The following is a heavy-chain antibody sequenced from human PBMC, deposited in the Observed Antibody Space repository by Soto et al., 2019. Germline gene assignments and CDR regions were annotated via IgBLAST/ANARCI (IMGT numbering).Heavy chain of an antibody. CDR1: GYTFTSYA. V-gene: IGHV1-3*01. CDR3: AREGLRGSGSYYSRGWFDP. D-gene: IGHD3-10*01. CDR2: INAGNGNT. Sequence: ASVKVSCKASGYTFTSYAMHWVRQAPGQRLEWMGWINAGNGNTKYSQKFQGRVTITRDTSASTAYMELSSLRSEDTAVYYCAREGLRGSGSYYSRGWFDPWGQGTLVTVSS. J-gene: IGHJ5*02.